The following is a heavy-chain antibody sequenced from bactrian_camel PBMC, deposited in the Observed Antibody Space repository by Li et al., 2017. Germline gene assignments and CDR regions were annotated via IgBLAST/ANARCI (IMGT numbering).Heavy chain of an antibody. CDR2: INRRGGSA. D-gene: IGHD1*01. CDR1: GFAFSTAG. V-gene: IGHV3S1*01. J-gene: IGHJ6*01. Sequence: HVQLVESGGGLVQPGGSLRLSCAASGFAFSTAGMSWVRQAPGKGLEWVSGINRRGGSAYYADPVKGRFTISRDSAKNTLYLQVNSLKTEDTAMYYCAKEGEREAGYNEYGAGFDYWGQGTQVTVS. CDR3: AKEGEREAGYNEYGAGFDY.